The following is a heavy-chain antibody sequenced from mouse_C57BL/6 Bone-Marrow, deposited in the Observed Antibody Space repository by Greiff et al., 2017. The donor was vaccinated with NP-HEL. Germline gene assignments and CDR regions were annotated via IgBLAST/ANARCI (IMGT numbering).Heavy chain of an antibody. CDR1: GYPFTDYE. CDR2: IDPETGGT. Sequence: VQLQQSGAELVRPGASVTLSCKASGYPFTDYEMHWVKQTPVHGLEWIGAIDPETGGTAYNQKFKGKAILTADKSSSTAYMELRSLTSEDSAVYYCTRITTVYWGQGTSVTVSS. V-gene: IGHV1-15*01. J-gene: IGHJ4*01. CDR3: TRITTVY.